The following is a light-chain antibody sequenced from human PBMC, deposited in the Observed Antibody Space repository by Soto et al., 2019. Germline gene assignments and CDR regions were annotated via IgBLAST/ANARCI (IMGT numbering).Light chain of an antibody. V-gene: IGLV2-14*01. CDR2: EVR. J-gene: IGLJ2*01. Sequence: QSALTQPASVSGSPGQSITLSCTGTDSDVGGSDFVSWYQQHPGKAPKLMIYEVRNRPSGVSNRFSGSKSGNTASLTISGLQAEDEAEYFCQSYDSSLTVVFGGGTKVTVL. CDR3: QSYDSSLTVV. CDR1: DSDVGGSDF.